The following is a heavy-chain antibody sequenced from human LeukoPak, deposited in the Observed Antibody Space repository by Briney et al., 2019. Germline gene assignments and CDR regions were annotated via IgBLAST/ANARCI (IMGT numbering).Heavy chain of an antibody. D-gene: IGHD4/OR15-4a*01. CDR2: IYSDGRT. CDR3: ARGGANWFDP. Sequence: PGGSLRLSCAVSGFIVSSNYMSWVRQAPGKGLEWGSVIYSDGRTFYADSVKGRFSISRDSSKNTMYVQMNSLRAEDTAVYYCARGGANWFDPWGQGTLVTVSS. CDR1: GFIVSSNY. J-gene: IGHJ5*02. V-gene: IGHV3-66*01.